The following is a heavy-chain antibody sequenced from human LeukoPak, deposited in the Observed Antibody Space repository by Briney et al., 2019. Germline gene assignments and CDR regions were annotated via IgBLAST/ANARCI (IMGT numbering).Heavy chain of an antibody. J-gene: IGHJ4*02. CDR3: XRRSGLGAXGPVDN. Sequence: GGSLRLSCAASGFTFSSYAMSWVRQAPGKGLEWVAVISYDGSNKYYADSVKGRFTISRDNSKNTLYLQMNSLRAEDTAVYYCXRRSGLGAXGPVDNWGQGTLVTVSS. CDR2: ISYDGSNK. CDR1: GFTFSSYA. D-gene: IGHD1-26*01. V-gene: IGHV3-30-3*01.